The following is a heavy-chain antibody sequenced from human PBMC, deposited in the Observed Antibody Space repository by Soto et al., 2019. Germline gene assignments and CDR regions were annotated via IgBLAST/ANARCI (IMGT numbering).Heavy chain of an antibody. Sequence: GASVKVSCKVSGYTLTELSMHWVRQAPGKGLEWMGGFDPEDGETIYAQKFQGRVTMTEDTSTDTAYMELSSLRSEDTAVYYCATEFSIPGIAAARYDYWGQGTLVTVSS. V-gene: IGHV1-24*01. CDR2: FDPEDGET. D-gene: IGHD6-13*01. CDR1: GYTLTELS. J-gene: IGHJ4*02. CDR3: ATEFSIPGIAAARYDY.